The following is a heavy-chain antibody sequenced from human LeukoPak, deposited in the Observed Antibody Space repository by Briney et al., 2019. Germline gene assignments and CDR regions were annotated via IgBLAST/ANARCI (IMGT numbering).Heavy chain of an antibody. V-gene: IGHV4-34*01. CDR1: GGSFSGYY. CDR3: ARHGRDIVVVPAARSLYYMDV. D-gene: IGHD2-2*01. J-gene: IGHJ6*03. Sequence: SETLSLTCAVYGGSFSGYYWSWIRQPPGKGLEGIGEINHSGSTNYNPSLKSRVTISVDTSKNQFSLKLSSVTAADTAVYYCARHGRDIVVVPAARSLYYMDVWGKGTTVTVSS. CDR2: INHSGST.